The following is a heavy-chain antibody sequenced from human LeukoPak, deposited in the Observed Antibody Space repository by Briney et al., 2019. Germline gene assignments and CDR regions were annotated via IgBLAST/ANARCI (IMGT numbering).Heavy chain of an antibody. CDR1: GDSFSASFYY. Sequence: SEALSLTCSVSGDSFSASFYYWGCIRQAPGKALEWLGSVDYSGNTYYNPSSKTRVTISVDTYKNQFSLKLSSVAAADTAVYYCANDGYYYDSSGYYWGQGTLVTVSS. CDR2: VDYSGNT. CDR3: ANDGYYYDSSGYY. D-gene: IGHD3-22*01. V-gene: IGHV4-39*07. J-gene: IGHJ4*02.